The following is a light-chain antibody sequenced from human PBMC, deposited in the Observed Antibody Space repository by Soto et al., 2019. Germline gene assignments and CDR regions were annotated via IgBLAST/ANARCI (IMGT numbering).Light chain of an antibody. J-gene: IGLJ2*01. Sequence: QSVLTQPPSASGTPGQRVTISCSGSSSNIGSNYVYWYRQLPGSAPKLLIYRIDQRPSGVPDRFSGSKSGTSASLAISGLRSEDEADYYCAAWDDSLSAVVFGGGTQLTVL. CDR2: RID. CDR1: SSNIGSNY. V-gene: IGLV1-47*01. CDR3: AAWDDSLSAVV.